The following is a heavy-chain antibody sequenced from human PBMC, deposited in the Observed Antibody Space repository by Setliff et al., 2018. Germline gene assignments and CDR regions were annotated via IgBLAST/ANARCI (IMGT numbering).Heavy chain of an antibody. CDR1: GGTFTYYY. J-gene: IGHJ4*02. Sequence: SETLSLTCAASGGTFTYYYWTWIRQSPAKGLEWIGEITHTGTTGSTKYNPSLKSRVTMSVDVSKSQFSLRLSSVTAADTAIYYCTRAYSGSHDYWGQGTLVTVSS. CDR2: ITHTGTTGST. CDR3: TRAYSGSHDY. V-gene: IGHV4-34*01. D-gene: IGHD1-26*01.